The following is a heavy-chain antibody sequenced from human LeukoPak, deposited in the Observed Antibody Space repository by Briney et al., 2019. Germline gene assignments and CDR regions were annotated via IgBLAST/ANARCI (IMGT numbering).Heavy chain of an antibody. CDR3: ARHDSNHYDSSFDY. V-gene: IGHV4-34*01. CDR1: SGSFSGYY. J-gene: IGHJ4*02. CDR2: INHSGST. D-gene: IGHD3-22*01. Sequence: SETLSLTCAVYSGSFSGYYWSWIRQPPGKGLEWIGEINHSGSTNYNPSLKSRVTISVDTSKNQFSLKLSSVTAADTAVYYCARHDSNHYDSSFDYWGQGTLVTVSS.